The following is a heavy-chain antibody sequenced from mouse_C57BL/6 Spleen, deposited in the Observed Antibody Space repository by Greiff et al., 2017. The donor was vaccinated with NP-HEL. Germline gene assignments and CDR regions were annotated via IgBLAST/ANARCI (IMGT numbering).Heavy chain of an antibody. Sequence: QVQLKESGPELVKPGASVKISCKASGYAFSSSWMNWVKQRPGKGLEWIGRIYPGDGDTNYNGKFKGKATLTADKSSSTAYMQLSSLTSEDSAVYFCARSGLTARGYWGQGTTLTVSS. D-gene: IGHD3-2*01. CDR3: ARSGLTARGY. J-gene: IGHJ2*01. CDR2: IYPGDGDT. V-gene: IGHV1-82*01. CDR1: GYAFSSSW.